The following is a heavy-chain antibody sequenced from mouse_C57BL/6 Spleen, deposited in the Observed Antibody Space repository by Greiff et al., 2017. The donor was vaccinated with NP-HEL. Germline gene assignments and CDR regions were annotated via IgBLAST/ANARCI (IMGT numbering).Heavy chain of an antibody. CDR1: GYAFTNYL. V-gene: IGHV1-54*01. J-gene: IGHJ3*01. Sequence: QVQLQQSGAELVRPGTSVKVSCKASGYAFTNYLIEWVKQRPGQGLEWIGVINPGSGGTTYNEKFKGKATLTADKSSSTDYMQLSSLTSEDSAVYFCAREDGFAYWGQGTLVTVSA. CDR2: INPGSGGT. CDR3: AREDGFAY. D-gene: IGHD2-3*01.